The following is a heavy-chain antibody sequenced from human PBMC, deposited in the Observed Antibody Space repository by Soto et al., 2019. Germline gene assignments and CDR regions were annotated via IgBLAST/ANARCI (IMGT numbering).Heavy chain of an antibody. J-gene: IGHJ1*01. D-gene: IGHD2-15*01. CDR2: ISGSGGST. V-gene: IGHV3-23*01. Sequence: GGSLRLSCAASGFTFSSYAMSWVRQAPGKGLEWVSAISGSGGSTYYADSVKGRFTISRDNSKNTLYLQMNSLRAEDTAVYYCAKGPWGFVVVVGATLGYWGQGTLVTVSS. CDR3: AKGPWGFVVVVGATLGY. CDR1: GFTFSSYA.